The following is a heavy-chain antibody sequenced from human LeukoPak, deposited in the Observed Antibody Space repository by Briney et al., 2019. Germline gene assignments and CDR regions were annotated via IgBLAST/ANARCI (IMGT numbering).Heavy chain of an antibody. CDR1: GGSLSSYH. CDR2: IYTSGST. D-gene: IGHD4-17*01. V-gene: IGHV4-4*07. Sequence: SETLSLTCTVSGGSLSSYHWSWIRQPPGKALEWFGRIYTSGSTNYHPSRNSRVTMSVDTSKNQFSLKLSSVTAADSAVYCCAILRQDAFDIWGQGTMVTVSS. CDR3: AILRQDAFDI. J-gene: IGHJ3*02.